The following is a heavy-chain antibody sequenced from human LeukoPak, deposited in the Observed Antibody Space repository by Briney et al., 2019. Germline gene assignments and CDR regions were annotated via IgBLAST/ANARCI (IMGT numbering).Heavy chain of an antibody. CDR2: IYYSGST. V-gene: IGHV4-59*01. CDR3: ARGANYYYYYGIDI. J-gene: IGHJ6*02. CDR1: GGSLSSYH. Sequence: SETLSLTCTVSGGSLSSYHWSWIRQPPGKGLEWIGYIYYSGSTNYNPSLKSRVTISVDTSKNQFPLKLSSVTAADTAVYYCARGANYYYYYGIDIWGQGTTVTVSS.